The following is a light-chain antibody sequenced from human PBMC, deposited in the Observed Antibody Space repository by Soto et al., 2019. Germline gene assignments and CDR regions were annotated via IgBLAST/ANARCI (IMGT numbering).Light chain of an antibody. J-gene: IGKJ2*01. CDR3: QHYNRYTT. Sequence: DIQMTQSPSTLSASVGDRGTITCRASQSISSGLAWYQQKPGKAPKLLIYKSSSLESGVPVRFSGSGSGTEFTITISSLQPDDFAPYYCQHYNRYTTFGQGTKLQIK. CDR2: KSS. CDR1: QSISSG. V-gene: IGKV1-5*03.